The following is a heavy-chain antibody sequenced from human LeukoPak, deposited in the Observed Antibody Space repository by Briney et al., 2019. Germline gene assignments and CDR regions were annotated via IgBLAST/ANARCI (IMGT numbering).Heavy chain of an antibody. Sequence: ASVKVSCKASGYTFTSYDINWVRQATGQGLEWMGWMNPNSGNTGYAQKFQGRVTMTRNTSISTAYMELSSLRSEDTAVYYCASPQPGAASRQVDYWGQGTLVTVSS. D-gene: IGHD5-18*01. CDR1: GYTFTSYD. CDR2: MNPNSGNT. V-gene: IGHV1-8*01. J-gene: IGHJ4*02. CDR3: ASPQPGAASRQVDY.